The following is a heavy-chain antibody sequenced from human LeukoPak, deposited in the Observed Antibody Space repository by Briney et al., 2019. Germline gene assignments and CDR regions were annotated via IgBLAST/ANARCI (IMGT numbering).Heavy chain of an antibody. CDR3: ARRAASSGYYFDQ. Sequence: GGSLRPSCAASGFTFSSYAMTWVRQGPGKGLEWVSTISSSGGNTYNADSVKGRFTISRDNSKNTLYLQMNSLRAEDTAVYYCARRAASSGYYFDQWGQGTLVTVYS. CDR1: GFTFSSYA. CDR2: ISSSGGNT. D-gene: IGHD6-19*01. J-gene: IGHJ4*02. V-gene: IGHV3-23*01.